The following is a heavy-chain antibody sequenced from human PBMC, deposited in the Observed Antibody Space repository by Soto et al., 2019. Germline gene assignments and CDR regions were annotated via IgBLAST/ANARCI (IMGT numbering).Heavy chain of an antibody. V-gene: IGHV2-5*02. CDR1: GFSISTSGVG. CDR3: ARYLYESSDYSPWDYGMDV. J-gene: IGHJ6*02. Sequence: QITLKESGPTLMKPTQTLTLTCTLSGFSISTSGVGVGWIRQTPEKALEWLALIYWDDDKRYSPSLKSRLTITKDTSKNQVVLTMTNMDPVDTATYYCARYLYESSDYSPWDYGMDVWGQGTTVTVSS. CDR2: IYWDDDK. D-gene: IGHD3-22*01.